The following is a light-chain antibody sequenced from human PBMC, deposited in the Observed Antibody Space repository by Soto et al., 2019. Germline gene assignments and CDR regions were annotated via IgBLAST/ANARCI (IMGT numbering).Light chain of an antibody. CDR1: SSDVGGYNY. V-gene: IGLV2-14*01. CDR3: SSYTSSSTLV. Sequence: QSALTQPASVSGSPGQSITISCTGTSSDVGGYNYVSWYQQHPGKAPKLMIYEVSNRPSGVSNRFSGTNSGNTAFPTSSGLPDDDAADYCCSSYTSSSTLVFGGGTKLTVL. CDR2: EVS. J-gene: IGLJ2*01.